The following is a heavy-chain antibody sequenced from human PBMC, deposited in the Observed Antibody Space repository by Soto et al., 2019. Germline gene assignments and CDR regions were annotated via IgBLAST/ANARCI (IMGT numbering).Heavy chain of an antibody. CDR2: ISYDGSNK. Sequence: GGSLRLSCAASGFTFSSYGMHWVRQAPGKGLEWVAVISYDGSNKYYADSVKGRFTISRDNSKNTLYLQMNSLRAEDTAVYYCAKDQATKYYYGMDVWGQGTTVTVSS. CDR3: AKDQATKYYYGMDV. V-gene: IGHV3-30*18. J-gene: IGHJ6*02. D-gene: IGHD1-26*01. CDR1: GFTFSSYG.